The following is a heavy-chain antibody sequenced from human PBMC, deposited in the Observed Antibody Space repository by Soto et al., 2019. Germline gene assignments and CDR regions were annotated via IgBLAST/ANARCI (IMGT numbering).Heavy chain of an antibody. Sequence: QVQLVQSGAEVKKPGSSVKVSCKASGGTFSNYGISWVRQAPGQGLEWMGGIIPIVGTTNYVPKFQGRVTITADEATSTAYMELSSLRSEDTAMYYCARAPTPTYCSSTSCRHLWFDPWGQGTLVTVSS. V-gene: IGHV1-69*01. CDR3: ARAPTPTYCSSTSCRHLWFDP. J-gene: IGHJ5*02. CDR2: IIPIVGTT. D-gene: IGHD2-2*01. CDR1: GGTFSNYG.